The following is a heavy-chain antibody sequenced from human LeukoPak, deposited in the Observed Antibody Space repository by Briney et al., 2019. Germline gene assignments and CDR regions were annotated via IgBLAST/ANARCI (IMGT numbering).Heavy chain of an antibody. V-gene: IGHV4-34*01. Sequence: SETLSLTCAVYGGSFSGYYWSWIRQPPGKGLEWIGEINHSGSTNYNPSLKSRVTISVDTSNNQFSLKLSSVTAADTAVYYCARGYCGGDCYSYYYYYYGMDVWGQGTTVTVSS. J-gene: IGHJ6*02. D-gene: IGHD2-21*02. CDR3: ARGYCGGDCYSYYYYYYGMDV. CDR1: GGSFSGYY. CDR2: INHSGST.